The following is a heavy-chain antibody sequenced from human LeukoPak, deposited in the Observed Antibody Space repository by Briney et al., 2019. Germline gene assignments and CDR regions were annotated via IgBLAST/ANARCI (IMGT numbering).Heavy chain of an antibody. J-gene: IGHJ3*02. Sequence: SETLSLTCAVSGGSISSGGYSWSWIRQPPGKGLEWIGFIYYSGSTNYNPSLKSRVTISVDTSKNQFSLKLSSVTAADTAVYYCARRSSTSGDAFDIWGQGTMVTVSS. CDR3: ARRSSTSGDAFDI. CDR1: GGSISSGGYS. V-gene: IGHV4-61*08. D-gene: IGHD2-2*01. CDR2: IYYSGST.